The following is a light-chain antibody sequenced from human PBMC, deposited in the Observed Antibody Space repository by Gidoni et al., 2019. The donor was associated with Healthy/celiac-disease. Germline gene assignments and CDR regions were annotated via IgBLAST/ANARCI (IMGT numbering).Light chain of an antibody. V-gene: IGKV1-NL1*01. J-gene: IGKJ3*01. CDR2: AAS. Sequence: IQMTQSPSSLSSSVGDIVTITCRASQGISNSLAWYQQKPGKAPKLLLYAASRLESGVPSRFSGSGSGTDYTLTISSLQPEDFATYYCQQYYSTPPVTFGPGTKVDIK. CDR1: QGISNS. CDR3: QQYYSTPPVT.